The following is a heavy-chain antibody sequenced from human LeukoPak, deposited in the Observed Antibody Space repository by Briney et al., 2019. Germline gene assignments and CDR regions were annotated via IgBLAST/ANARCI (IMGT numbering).Heavy chain of an antibody. CDR3: ARDYDSSGPATDY. D-gene: IGHD3-22*01. V-gene: IGHV1-69*13. CDR2: IIPIFGTA. J-gene: IGHJ4*02. CDR1: GYTFTGYY. Sequence: PGASVKFSCKASGYTFTGYYMHWVRQAPGQGLEWMGGIIPIFGTANYAQKFQGRVTITADESTSTAYMELSSLRSEDTAVCYCARDYDSSGPATDYWGQGTLVTVSS.